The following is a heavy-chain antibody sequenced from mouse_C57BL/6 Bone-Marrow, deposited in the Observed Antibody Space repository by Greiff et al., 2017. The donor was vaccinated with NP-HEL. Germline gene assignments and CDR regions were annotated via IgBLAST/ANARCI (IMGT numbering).Heavy chain of an antibody. CDR2: IYPGDGDT. V-gene: IGHV1-80*01. D-gene: IGHD1-1*01. Sequence: QVQLQQSGAELVKPGASVKISCKASGYAFSSYWMNWVKQRPGKGLEWIGQIYPGDGDTNYNGKFKGKATLTADKSSSTAYMQLSSLTSEDSAVYFCARWRGYGSFYWYFDVWGTGTTVTVSS. J-gene: IGHJ1*03. CDR1: GYAFSSYW. CDR3: ARWRGYGSFYWYFDV.